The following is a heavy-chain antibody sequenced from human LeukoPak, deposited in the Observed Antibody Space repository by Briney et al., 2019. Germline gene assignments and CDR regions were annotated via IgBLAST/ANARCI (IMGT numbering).Heavy chain of an antibody. CDR1: GGSISSSSSDYY. J-gene: IGHJ4*02. Sequence: SSDPQSLTCSVSGGSISSSSSDYYWGSVGQPPGKRREWIVCISYSVTPYSNPSRKGRFTISADTSNTRFSLKLTSVTAAETAVYYCARHRHSHHYDYWGQGTLVTVSS. D-gene: IGHD5-18*01. V-gene: IGHV4-39*01. CDR2: ISYSVTP. CDR3: ARHRHSHHYDY.